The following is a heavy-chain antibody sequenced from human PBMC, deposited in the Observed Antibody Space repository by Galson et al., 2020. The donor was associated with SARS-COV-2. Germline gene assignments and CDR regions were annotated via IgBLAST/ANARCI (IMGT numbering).Heavy chain of an antibody. D-gene: IGHD5-12*01. CDR3: ATFGGYDLNKGGDV. CDR1: GFSFSSYW. V-gene: IGHV3-74*03. CDR2: INGDGSST. J-gene: IGHJ6*02. Sequence: GESLKISCAASGFSFSSYWMHWVRQVPGKELVWVSRINGDGSSTMYADSVKGRFAISRDNARNTLSLQMNGLRAEDTAVYYCATFGGYDLNKGGDVWGQGTTVTVSS.